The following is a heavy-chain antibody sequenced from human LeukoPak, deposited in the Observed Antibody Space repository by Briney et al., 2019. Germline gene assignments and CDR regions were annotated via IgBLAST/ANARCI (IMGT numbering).Heavy chain of an antibody. V-gene: IGHV3-21*01. Sequence: GGSLRLSCAASGFTFSTYSMNWVRQAPGKGLEWVSSISSSGSYIYYADSVKGRFTISRDNAKNSLYLQMNSLRAEDTAVYYCAELGITMIGGVCGKGTTVTISS. CDR3: AELGITMIGGV. CDR2: ISSSGSYI. J-gene: IGHJ6*04. CDR1: GFTFSTYS. D-gene: IGHD3-10*02.